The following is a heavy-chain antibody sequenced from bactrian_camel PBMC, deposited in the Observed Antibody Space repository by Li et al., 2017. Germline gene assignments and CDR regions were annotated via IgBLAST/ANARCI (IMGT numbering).Heavy chain of an antibody. D-gene: IGHD5*01. CDR1: GYYGGTGC. J-gene: IGHJ6*01. CDR2: VCSDGLST. V-gene: IGHV3S1*01. CDR3: TKGGWDNGFDF. Sequence: HVQLVESGGGSVQAGGSLRLTCVVSGYYGGTGCLGWFRQAPGKEREGVAAVCSDGLSTYYAESVRGRFTVSRDNTKNMVYLQLNSLKSEDMAMYYCTKGGWDNGFDFWGQGTQVTVS.